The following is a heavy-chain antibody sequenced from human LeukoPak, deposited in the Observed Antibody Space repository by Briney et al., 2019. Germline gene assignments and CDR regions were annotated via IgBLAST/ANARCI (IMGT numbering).Heavy chain of an antibody. CDR2: ISGSGTST. CDR1: GFTFSTFA. Sequence: GGSLRLSCAASGFTFSTFAMNWVRQARGKGLEWVSGISGSGTSTYYADSVKGRFTISGDNSNNTLYLHMGSLRAEDTAVYFCARAKRGTPLPISYYYYAMDVWGQGTTVTVSS. V-gene: IGHV3-23*01. CDR3: ARAKRGTPLPISYYYYAMDV. D-gene: IGHD1-1*01. J-gene: IGHJ6*02.